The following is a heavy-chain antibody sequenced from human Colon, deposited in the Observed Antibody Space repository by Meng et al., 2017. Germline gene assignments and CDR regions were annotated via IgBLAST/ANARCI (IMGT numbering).Heavy chain of an antibody. V-gene: IGHV2-5*02. Sequence: HIPLKESRPALVKPTPTLTLTCTFSGVSLTTSGVGVAWIRQPPGKALEWLALIYWDDEKRYSPSLKTRLTITRDTSKNQVVLTLTNMDPVDTATYYCAKASLTTVAYYFDYWGQGTLVTVSS. D-gene: IGHD1/OR15-1a*01. CDR2: IYWDDEK. J-gene: IGHJ4*02. CDR1: GVSLTTSGVG. CDR3: AKASLTTVAYYFDY.